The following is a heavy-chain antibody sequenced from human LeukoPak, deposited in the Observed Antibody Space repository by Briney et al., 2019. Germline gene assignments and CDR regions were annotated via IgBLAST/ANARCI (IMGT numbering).Heavy chain of an antibody. CDR2: IRSKAYGGTT. CDR3: TRDDSSGYELKSWLDH. D-gene: IGHD3-22*01. V-gene: IGHV3-49*04. J-gene: IGHJ5*02. CDR1: GFTFGDYA. Sequence: GGSLRLSCTASGFTFGDYAMSWVRQAPGKGLEWGGFIRSKAYGGTTEYAASVKGRFTIARYDSKSFAYLQINSLKTEDTAVYYCTRDDSSGYELKSWLDHWGQGTLVTVSS.